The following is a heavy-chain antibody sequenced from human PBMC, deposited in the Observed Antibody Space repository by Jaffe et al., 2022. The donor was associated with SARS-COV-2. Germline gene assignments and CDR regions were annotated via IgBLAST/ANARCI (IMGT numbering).Heavy chain of an antibody. D-gene: IGHD6-19*01. CDR1: GGTFSSYT. CDR2: IIPILGIA. V-gene: IGHV1-69*08. J-gene: IGHJ4*02. Sequence: QVQLVQSGAEVKKPGSSVKVSCKASGGTFSSYTISWVRQAPGQGLEWMGRIIPILGIANYAQKFQGRVTITADKSTSTAYMELSSLRSEDTAVYYCARDRDCQRSSGCGHDYWGQGTLVTVSS. CDR3: ARDRDCQRSSGCGHDY.